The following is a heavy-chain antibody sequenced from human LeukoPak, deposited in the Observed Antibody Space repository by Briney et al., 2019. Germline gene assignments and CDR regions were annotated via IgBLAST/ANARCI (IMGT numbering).Heavy chain of an antibody. Sequence: SGGSLRLSCAASGFIFSMYGMHWVRQAPGKGLEWVAVIAYDESNKYYADSVKGRFTISRDNSKSTLYLQMNRLRAGDTAVYYCAKDIWRGSYFDYWGQGTLVTASS. D-gene: IGHD1-26*01. V-gene: IGHV3-30*18. CDR2: IAYDESNK. CDR3: AKDIWRGSYFDY. CDR1: GFIFSMYG. J-gene: IGHJ4*02.